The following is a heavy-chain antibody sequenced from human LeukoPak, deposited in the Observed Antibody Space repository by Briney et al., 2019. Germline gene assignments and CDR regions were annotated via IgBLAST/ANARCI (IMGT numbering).Heavy chain of an antibody. J-gene: IGHJ4*02. V-gene: IGHV3-21*01. Sequence: ISTSSRSIYYADSVKGRFTISRDNAKNSLYLQMNSLRAEDTAVYYCARLYCSDGTCHFDYWGQGTLLTVSS. D-gene: IGHD2-15*01. CDR2: ISTSSRSI. CDR3: ARLYCSDGTCHFDY.